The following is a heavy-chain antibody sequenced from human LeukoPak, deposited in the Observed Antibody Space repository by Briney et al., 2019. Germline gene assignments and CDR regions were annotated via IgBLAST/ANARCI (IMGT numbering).Heavy chain of an antibody. D-gene: IGHD1-20*01. V-gene: IGHV3-21*01. CDR2: ISTSRTYI. J-gene: IGHJ4*02. CDR1: GFTFSSYS. Sequence: GGSLRLSCAASGFTFSSYSMNWVRQAPGKGLEWVSSISTSRTYIYYADSVKGRFTISRDNAKNLLYLQMNSLRAEDTAVYYCARDPPFIIGTTFFDYWGQGTLVTVSS. CDR3: ARDPPFIIGTTFFDY.